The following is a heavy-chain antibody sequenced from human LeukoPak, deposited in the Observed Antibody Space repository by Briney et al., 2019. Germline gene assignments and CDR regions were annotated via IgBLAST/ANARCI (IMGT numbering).Heavy chain of an antibody. Sequence: GASVRVSCKASGYTFSGYNMHWVRQAPGQGLEWMGWINPNNGATHYAQKFQGGVTMTRDTSITTFYMEVSSLRSDDTACYYCARYNWNDVVSALDSWGQGTLVTVSS. D-gene: IGHD1-1*01. V-gene: IGHV1-2*02. CDR2: INPNNGAT. J-gene: IGHJ4*02. CDR3: ARYNWNDVVSALDS. CDR1: GYTFSGYN.